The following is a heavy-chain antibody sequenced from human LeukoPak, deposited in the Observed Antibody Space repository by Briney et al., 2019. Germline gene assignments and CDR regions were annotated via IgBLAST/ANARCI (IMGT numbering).Heavy chain of an antibody. V-gene: IGHV3-48*01. J-gene: IGHJ4*02. CDR2: SSWSSSTI. CDR1: GFTLSSYT. CDR3: ARVGYDSSGRFDY. D-gene: IGHD3-22*01. Sequence: GGSLRLSCAASGFTLSSYTMNWVRQAPGKGLEWVSYSSWSSSTIYYADSVKGRFTISRDNAKNSLYLQMNSLRAEDTAVYYCARVGYDSSGRFDYWGQGTLVTVSS.